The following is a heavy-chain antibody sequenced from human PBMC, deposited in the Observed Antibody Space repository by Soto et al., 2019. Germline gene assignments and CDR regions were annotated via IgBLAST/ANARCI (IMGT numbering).Heavy chain of an antibody. Sequence: PSETLSLTCTVSGGSISSYYWSWIRQPPGKGLEWIGYIYYSGSTNYNPSLKSRVTISVDTSKNQFSLKLSSVTAADTAVYYCARLHTWSEYDFWSGENYYYYYMDVWGKGTTVT. D-gene: IGHD3-3*01. CDR1: GGSISSYY. CDR3: ARLHTWSEYDFWSGENYYYYYMDV. CDR2: IYYSGST. V-gene: IGHV4-59*08. J-gene: IGHJ6*03.